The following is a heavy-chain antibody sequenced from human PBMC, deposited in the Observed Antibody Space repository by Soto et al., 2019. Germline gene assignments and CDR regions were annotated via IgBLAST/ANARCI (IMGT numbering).Heavy chain of an antibody. J-gene: IGHJ3*02. CDR3: ARDPDPTFRDSGSHPSI. V-gene: IGHV3-48*02. CDR1: LFTFSSYI. Sequence: WSLRPCCAASLFTFSSYIMNWVRQAPGKGLEWVSYISSSSSTIYYADSVKGRFTISRDNAKNSLYLQMNSLRDEDTAVYYCARDPDPTFRDSGSHPSIWGQGTMVTVSS. CDR2: ISSSSSTI. D-gene: IGHD1-26*01.